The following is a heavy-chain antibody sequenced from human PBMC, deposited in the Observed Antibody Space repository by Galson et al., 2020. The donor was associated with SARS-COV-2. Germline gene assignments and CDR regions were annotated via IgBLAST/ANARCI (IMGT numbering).Heavy chain of an antibody. V-gene: IGHV4-39*07. CDR1: GGSVSSTNSF. J-gene: IGHJ5*01. Sequence: SETLSLTCTVSGGSVSSTNSFWGWIRQPPGKGLEWIGSLYYTGRTYYNPSLKSRVTMSVDTSNNHFSLKVSSVIAADTAVYYCARDASPCYSSGWFDFWGLGTLVIVSS. D-gene: IGHD6-19*01. CDR3: ARDASPCYSSGWFDF. CDR2: LYYTGRT.